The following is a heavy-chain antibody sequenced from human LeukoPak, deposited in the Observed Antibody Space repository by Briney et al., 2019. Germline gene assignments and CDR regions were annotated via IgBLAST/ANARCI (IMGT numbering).Heavy chain of an antibody. J-gene: IGHJ4*02. CDR3: ARGTRYSYIFDY. CDR2: IYYSGST. V-gene: IGHV4-59*01. CDR1: GGSISSYY. D-gene: IGHD5-18*01. Sequence: PSETLSLTCTVSGGSISSYYWSWIRQPPGKGLEWIGYIYYSGSTNYNPSLKSRVTISIDTSKNQFSLKLGSVTAADTAVYYCARGTRYSYIFDYWGQGTLVTVSS.